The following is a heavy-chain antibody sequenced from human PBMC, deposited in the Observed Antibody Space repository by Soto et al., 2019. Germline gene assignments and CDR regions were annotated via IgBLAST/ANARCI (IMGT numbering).Heavy chain of an antibody. CDR2: IKSKTDGVTT. V-gene: IGHV3-15*01. CDR1: GSTFSNAW. J-gene: IGHJ4*02. Sequence: GSLLPASAASGSTFSNAWMSSVRQAPGKGLEWVGRIKSKTDGVTTDYAAPVKGRFTISRDDSKNTLYLQMNSLKTEDTAVYYCHTDTYTAMRSVFYDYWGQGTLVTVYS. CDR3: HTDTYTAMRSVFYDY. D-gene: IGHD5-18*01.